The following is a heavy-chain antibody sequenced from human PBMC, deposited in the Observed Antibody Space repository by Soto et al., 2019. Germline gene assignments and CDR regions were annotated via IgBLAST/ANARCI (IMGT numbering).Heavy chain of an antibody. CDR2: MNPFSGNA. CDR3: TRGQGNH. J-gene: IGHJ4*02. CDR1: GYTFTSYD. V-gene: IGHV1-8*01. Sequence: QVQLVQSGAEVKKPGASVRVSCKASGYTFTSYDIYWVRQATGQGLEWMGWMNPFSGNAVYTQKFQDRVTMTRDTSINTAYMEMSGLRSEDTAVNYYTRGQGNHWGQGSLVTVSS.